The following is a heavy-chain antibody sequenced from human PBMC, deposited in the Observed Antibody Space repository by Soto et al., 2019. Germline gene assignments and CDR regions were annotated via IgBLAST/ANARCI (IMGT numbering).Heavy chain of an antibody. Sequence: SETLSLTCAVYGGSFSGYYWTWIRQPPGTGLEWIGEINHSGSTNYNPSLKSRVTISVDTSKNQFSLKLTSVAAADTAVYYCARDKITGLFDYWGQGTLVT. CDR3: ARDKITGLFDY. D-gene: IGHD2-8*02. CDR1: GGSFSGYY. J-gene: IGHJ4*02. CDR2: INHSGST. V-gene: IGHV4-34*01.